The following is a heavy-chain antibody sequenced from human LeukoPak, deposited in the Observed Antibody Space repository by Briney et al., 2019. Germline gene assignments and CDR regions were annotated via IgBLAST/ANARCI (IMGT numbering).Heavy chain of an antibody. CDR1: GGTFSSYE. CDR3: ARQGVTAAENNYFYYYMDF. D-gene: IGHD6-13*01. J-gene: IGHJ6*03. CDR2: ISPNSGNT. V-gene: IGHV1-18*01. Sequence: ASVKVSCKASGGTFSSYEITWVRHAPGQGLEWMGWISPNSGNTKSAQKFQGRVTMTTDTSTSTAYMELRSLRSDDTAVYYCARQGVTAAENNYFYYYMDFWGKGTTVTVSS.